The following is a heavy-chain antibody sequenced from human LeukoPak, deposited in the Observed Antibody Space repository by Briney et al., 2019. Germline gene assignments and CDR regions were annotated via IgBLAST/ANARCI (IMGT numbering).Heavy chain of an antibody. V-gene: IGHV3-33*06. Sequence: GGSLGLSCAASGFTFSSYGMHWVRQAPGKGLDWVAVIWYDGSNKYYADSVKGRFTISRDNSKNTVYLQMNSLRAEDTAVYYCAKDRDIYYDSSGYRQNDAFDIWGQGTMVTVSS. D-gene: IGHD3-22*01. CDR2: IWYDGSNK. J-gene: IGHJ3*02. CDR1: GFTFSSYG. CDR3: AKDRDIYYDSSGYRQNDAFDI.